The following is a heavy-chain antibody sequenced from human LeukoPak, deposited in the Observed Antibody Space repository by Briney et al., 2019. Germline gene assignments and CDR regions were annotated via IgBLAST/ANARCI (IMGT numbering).Heavy chain of an antibody. J-gene: IGHJ4*02. Sequence: MAGGSLRLSCAASGYTFSSFSINWVRQAPGKGLEWVSSISVGSNYIYYADSVRGRFSISRDDARDSLYLQMNSLRAEDTAVYYCVRLRRNSDTSGYYYYYDFWGQGTLVTVSS. V-gene: IGHV3-21*01. D-gene: IGHD3-22*01. CDR3: VRLRRNSDTSGYYYYYDF. CDR2: ISVGSNYI. CDR1: GYTFSSFS.